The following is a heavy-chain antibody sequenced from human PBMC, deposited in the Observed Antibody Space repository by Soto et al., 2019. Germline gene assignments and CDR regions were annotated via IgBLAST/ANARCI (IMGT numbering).Heavy chain of an antibody. D-gene: IGHD6-6*01. CDR3: AKGIADRLSWFDP. CDR2: ISYDGSNK. Sequence: GGSLRLSCAASVFTFSSYGMHLVRQSPGKGLEWVAVISYDGSNKYYADSVKGRFTISRDNSKNTLYLQMNSLRAEDTAVYYCAKGIADRLSWFDPWGQGTLVTSPQ. V-gene: IGHV3-30*18. CDR1: VFTFSSYG. J-gene: IGHJ5*02.